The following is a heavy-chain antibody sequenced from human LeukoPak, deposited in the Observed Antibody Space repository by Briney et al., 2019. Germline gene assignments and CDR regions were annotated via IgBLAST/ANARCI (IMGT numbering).Heavy chain of an antibody. CDR3: ARLLVSYRIFDY. Sequence: SETLSLTCTVSGGFISSSSYYWGWIRQPPGKGLEWIGSIYYSGSTYYNPSLKSRVTISVDTSKNQFSLKLSSVTAADTAVYYCARLLVSYRIFDYWGQGTLVTVSS. D-gene: IGHD3-16*02. CDR2: IYYSGST. J-gene: IGHJ4*02. CDR1: GGFISSSSYY. V-gene: IGHV4-39*01.